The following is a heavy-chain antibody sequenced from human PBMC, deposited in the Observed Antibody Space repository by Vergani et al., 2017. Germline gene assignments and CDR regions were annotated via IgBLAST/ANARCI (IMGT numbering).Heavy chain of an antibody. D-gene: IGHD6-19*01. Sequence: EVQLVESGGGLVKPGGSLRLSCAASGLTFSSYSMNWVRQAPGKGLEWVSSISSSSSYINYADSVKGRFTISRDNAKNSLYLEMNSLIAEGTAGYYCARDPSTYSSGWYDDYWGQGTLVTVSS. CDR2: ISSSSSYI. CDR3: ARDPSTYSSGWYDDY. CDR1: GLTFSSYS. V-gene: IGHV3-21*01. J-gene: IGHJ4*02.